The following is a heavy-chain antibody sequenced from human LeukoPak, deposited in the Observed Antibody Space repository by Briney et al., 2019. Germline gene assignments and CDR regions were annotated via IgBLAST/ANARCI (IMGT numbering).Heavy chain of an antibody. CDR2: IYSCGST. Sequence: GGSLRLSCRASGFPVSSNYMSWVRQATGKGLEWDSVIYSCGSTNYAGSVKGRFTLSRDNSKNTLYLQMNSLRAEDTAVYYCARHQGYSYGGHDACDIWGQGTMVTVSS. V-gene: IGHV3-53*01. CDR1: GFPVSSNY. D-gene: IGHD5-18*01. J-gene: IGHJ3*02. CDR3: ARHQGYSYGGHDACDI.